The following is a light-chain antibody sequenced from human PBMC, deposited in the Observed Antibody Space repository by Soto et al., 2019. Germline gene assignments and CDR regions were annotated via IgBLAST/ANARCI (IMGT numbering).Light chain of an antibody. J-gene: IGKJ5*01. CDR2: DAS. CDR3: KRLGDWFT. Sequence: EIVLTQSPATLSLSPGERATLSCRASQSVSNFLAWYQQKPGQAPRLLIYDASNRATGIPVRFSGSGSGTASLFTIRGQGPKNFELFSVKRLGDWFTFGKGKRREIK. V-gene: IGKV3-11*01. CDR1: QSVSNF.